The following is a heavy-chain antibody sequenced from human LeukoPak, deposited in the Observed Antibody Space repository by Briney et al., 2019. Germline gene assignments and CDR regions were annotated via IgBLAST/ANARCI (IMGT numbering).Heavy chain of an antibody. CDR1: GGSFSDYY. D-gene: IGHD6-6*01. V-gene: IGHV4-34*01. CDR3: AGSIAARLDY. CDR2: INHSGST. Sequence: PSETLSLTCAVYGGSFSDYYWSWIRQPPGKGLEWIGEINHSGSTNYNPSLKSRVTISVDTSKNQFSLKLSSVTAADTAVNYCAGSIAARLDYWGQGTLVTVSS. J-gene: IGHJ4*02.